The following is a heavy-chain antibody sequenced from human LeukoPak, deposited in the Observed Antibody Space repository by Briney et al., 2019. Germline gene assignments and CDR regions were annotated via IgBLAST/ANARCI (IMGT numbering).Heavy chain of an antibody. CDR2: INPNSGGT. Sequence: ASVKVSCKASGYTFTGYYMHWVRPAPGQGLEWMGWINPNSGGTNYAQKFQGRVTMTRDTSISTAYMELSRLRSDDTAVYYCAREGDYYDSSGYWRWFDPWGQGTLVTVSS. CDR1: GYTFTGYY. D-gene: IGHD3-22*01. CDR3: AREGDYYDSSGYWRWFDP. J-gene: IGHJ5*02. V-gene: IGHV1-2*02.